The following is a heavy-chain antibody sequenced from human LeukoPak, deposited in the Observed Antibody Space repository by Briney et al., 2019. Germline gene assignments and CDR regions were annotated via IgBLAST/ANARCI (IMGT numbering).Heavy chain of an antibody. V-gene: IGHV1-69*04. CDR2: IIPILGIA. CDR3: ASGLSSSTSFDY. Sequence: GASVKVSCKASGGTFSSYAISWVRQAPGQGLEWMGRIIPILGIANYAQKFQGRVTITADKSTSTAYMELSSLRSEDTAVYYCASGLSSSTSFDYWGQGTLVTVSS. D-gene: IGHD2-2*01. J-gene: IGHJ4*02. CDR1: GGTFSSYA.